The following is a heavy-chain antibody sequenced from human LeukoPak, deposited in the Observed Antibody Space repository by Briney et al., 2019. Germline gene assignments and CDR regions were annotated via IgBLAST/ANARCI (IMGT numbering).Heavy chain of an antibody. V-gene: IGHV3-23*01. CDR1: GFTFSSYA. Sequence: GGSLRLSCAASGFTFSSYAMSWVRQAPGKGLEWVSAISGSGTSTYYADSVKGRFTISRDNSKNTLYLQMNSLRAEDMAIYYCAKGSLMDVVATMGDYWGQGTLVTVSS. CDR2: ISGSGTST. D-gene: IGHD5-12*01. J-gene: IGHJ4*02. CDR3: AKGSLMDVVATMGDY.